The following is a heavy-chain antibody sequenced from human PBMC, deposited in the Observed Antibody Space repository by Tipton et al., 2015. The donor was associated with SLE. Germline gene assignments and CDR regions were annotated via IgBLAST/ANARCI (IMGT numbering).Heavy chain of an antibody. Sequence: TLSLTCDVSGGSVGSYYWSWVRQIPGKGLEWIGYIYQSGLTALNPSLESRITLSIDTSRNQFSLKLTSMSAADTAMYYCARESAQGLDYWGQGTLVTVSS. CDR1: GGSVGSYY. CDR2: IYQSGLT. J-gene: IGHJ4*02. CDR3: ARESAQGLDY. V-gene: IGHV4-59*02.